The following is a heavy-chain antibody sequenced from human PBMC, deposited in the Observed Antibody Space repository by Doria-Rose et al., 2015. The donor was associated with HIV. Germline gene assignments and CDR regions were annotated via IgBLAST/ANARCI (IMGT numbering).Heavy chain of an antibody. Sequence: VTLKESGPVLVKPTETLTLTCTVSGVSLSSPGMGVSWIRQPPGKALEWLADMFSDDERSYITSLTSRLTISRGTSKSQVVLTMTDMDPVDTATYYCARIKSSRWYHKYYFDFWGQGTLVIISA. V-gene: IGHV2-26*01. CDR2: MFSDDER. D-gene: IGHD6-13*01. CDR1: GVSLSSPGMG. CDR3: ARIKSSRWYHKYYFDF. J-gene: IGHJ4*02.